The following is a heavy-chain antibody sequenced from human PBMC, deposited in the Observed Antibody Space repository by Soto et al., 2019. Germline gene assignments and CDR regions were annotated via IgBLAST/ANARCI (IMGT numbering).Heavy chain of an antibody. D-gene: IGHD6-19*01. Sequence: GGSLRLSCVGSGFTFSDYCLNWVRQSPGTGLEWVASISRSGSTKYYADSVRGRFTISRDSANNSLFLQMNSLRAEDTAVYYCAREVLSTGWSYGATYYYGMAVWGQGTTVTVSS. J-gene: IGHJ6*02. CDR1: GFTFSDYC. CDR3: AREVLSTGWSYGATYYYGMAV. V-gene: IGHV3-21*01. CDR2: ISRSGSTK.